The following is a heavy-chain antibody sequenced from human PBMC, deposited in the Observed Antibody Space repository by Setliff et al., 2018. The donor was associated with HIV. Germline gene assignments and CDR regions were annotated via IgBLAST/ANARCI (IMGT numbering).Heavy chain of an antibody. CDR1: GGTFTSYA. J-gene: IGHJ4*02. CDR2: IIPIFGTA. V-gene: IGHV1-69*05. CDR3: ARDPSSWFYFDY. Sequence: GASVKVSCKASGGTFTSYAISWVRQAPGQGLEWIGGIIPIFGTANYAQKFQGRVTMTTDTSTRTAYMELRSLRSDDTAVYYCARDPSSWFYFDYWGQGTLVTV. D-gene: IGHD6-13*01.